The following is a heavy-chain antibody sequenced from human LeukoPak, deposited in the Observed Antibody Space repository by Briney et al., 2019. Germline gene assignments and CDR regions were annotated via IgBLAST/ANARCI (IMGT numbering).Heavy chain of an antibody. D-gene: IGHD3-10*01. J-gene: IGHJ6*04. Sequence: GASVKVSCKASGYTFTGYYMHWVRQAPGQGLEWMGWINPNSGATNYAQKFHGGVTMTKGTSISTAYMRLSSLRSEDTSVYYCGRGPYYGSGRYRYGMDVWGKGTTVTISS. CDR2: INPNSGAT. V-gene: IGHV1-2*02. CDR1: GYTFTGYY. CDR3: GRGPYYGSGRYRYGMDV.